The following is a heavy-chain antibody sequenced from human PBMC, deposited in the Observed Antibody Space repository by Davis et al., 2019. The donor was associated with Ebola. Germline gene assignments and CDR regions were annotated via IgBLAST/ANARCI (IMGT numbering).Heavy chain of an antibody. Sequence: GESLKISCAASGFTVSSNYMSWVRQAPGKGLEWVSSISGSGGSTYYADSVKGRFTISRDNSKNTLYLQMNSLRAEDTAVYYCASRTELRYWGQGTLVTVSS. V-gene: IGHV3-53*05. D-gene: IGHD1-26*01. CDR3: ASRTELRY. CDR2: SGSGGST. CDR1: GFTVSSNY. J-gene: IGHJ4*02.